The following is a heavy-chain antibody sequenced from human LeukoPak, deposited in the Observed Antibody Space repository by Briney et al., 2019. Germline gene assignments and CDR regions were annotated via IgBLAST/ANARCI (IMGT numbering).Heavy chain of an antibody. J-gene: IGHJ6*03. CDR2: INHSGST. Sequence: SGTLSLTCAVYGGSFSGYYWSWIRQPPGKGLEWIGEINHSGSTNYNPSLKRRGTISVDTYKKKFSLKLSSVTASDTAVYYCARVLSSSWYPMRYYYYMDVCGKGTTVTISS. D-gene: IGHD6-13*01. V-gene: IGHV4-34*01. CDR1: GGSFSGYY. CDR3: ARVLSSSWYPMRYYYYMDV.